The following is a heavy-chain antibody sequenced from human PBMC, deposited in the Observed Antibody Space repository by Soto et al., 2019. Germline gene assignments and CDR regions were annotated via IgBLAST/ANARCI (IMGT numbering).Heavy chain of an antibody. J-gene: IGHJ5*02. CDR2: IYYSGST. V-gene: IGHV4-59*01. D-gene: IGHD6-13*01. CDR1: GCSISSYY. Sequence: SETLSLTCTVSGCSISSYYWSWIRQPPGKGLEWIGYIYYSGSTNYNPSLKSRVTISVDTSKNQFSLKLSSVTAADTAVYYCARASSSDWFDPWGQGTLVTVSS. CDR3: ARASSSDWFDP.